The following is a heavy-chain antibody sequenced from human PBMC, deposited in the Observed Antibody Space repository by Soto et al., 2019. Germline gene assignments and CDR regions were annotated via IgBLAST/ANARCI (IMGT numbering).Heavy chain of an antibody. Sequence: SQTLSLTCTVSGASISGLYWSWIRKSAGKGLEWIGRIYATATTDYNPSLKSRVMMSVDTAKKQFSLKFRSVTAADTAGYYCGKDGTKTLRDWYDPGGQGISVPVSS. CDR3: GKDGTKTLRDWYDP. CDR1: GASISGLY. CDR2: IYATATT. D-gene: IGHD1-1*01. V-gene: IGHV4-4*07. J-gene: IGHJ5*02.